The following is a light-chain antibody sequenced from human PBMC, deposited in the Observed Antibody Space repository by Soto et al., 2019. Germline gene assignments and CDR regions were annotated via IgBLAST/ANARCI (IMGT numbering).Light chain of an antibody. J-gene: IGLJ2*01. CDR2: EVD. CDR1: TSDVGTYNF. V-gene: IGLV2-23*02. CDR3: CSYAGSNNLRV. Sequence: QSALTQPASVSGSPGQSITISCTGTTSDVGTYNFVSWYQHHPGKAPKLIIFEVDQRPSGVSDRFSGSKSGNTASLTISGLLGEDEADYYCCSYAGSNNLRVFGGGTKVTVL.